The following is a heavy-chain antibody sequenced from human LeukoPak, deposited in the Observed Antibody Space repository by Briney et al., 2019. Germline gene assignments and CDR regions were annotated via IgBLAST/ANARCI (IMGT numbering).Heavy chain of an antibody. V-gene: IGHV3-74*01. CDR1: GFTFSSHW. D-gene: IGHD7-27*01. CDR2: INGDGSST. J-gene: IGHJ4*02. CDR3: ASPETGGFFDY. Sequence: PGGSLRLSCVASGFTFSSHWVHWVRQVPGKGLVWVSRINGDGSSTNYADSVKGRFTISRDNAKNTLYLQTNSLTIEDTAVYYCASPETGGFFDYWGQGTLVTVAS.